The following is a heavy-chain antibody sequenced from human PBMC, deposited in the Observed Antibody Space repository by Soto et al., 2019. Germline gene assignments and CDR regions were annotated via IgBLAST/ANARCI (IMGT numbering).Heavy chain of an antibody. CDR1: GGSCSGYY. Sequence: SETLSLTCAVYGGSCSGYYWSWIRQPPGKGLEWIGEINHSGSTNYNPSLKSRVTISVDTSKNQFSLKLSSVTAADTAVYYCARAISYYDFWSGSGWFDPWGQGTLVTVSS. CDR3: ARAISYYDFWSGSGWFDP. V-gene: IGHV4-34*01. J-gene: IGHJ5*02. CDR2: INHSGST. D-gene: IGHD3-3*01.